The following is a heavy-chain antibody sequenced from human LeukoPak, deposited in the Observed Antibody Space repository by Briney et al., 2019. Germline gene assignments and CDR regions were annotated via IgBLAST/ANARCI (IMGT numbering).Heavy chain of an antibody. CDR1: GYTFTGYY. CDR3: ARDFGSYYYYGMDV. J-gene: IGHJ6*02. D-gene: IGHD1-26*01. Sequence: ASVKVSCKASGYTFTGYYMHWVRQAPGQGLEWMGWINPNSGGTNYAQKFQGWVTMTGDTSISTAYMELSRLRSDDTAVYYCARDFGSYYYYGMDVWGQGTTVTVSS. CDR2: INPNSGGT. V-gene: IGHV1-2*04.